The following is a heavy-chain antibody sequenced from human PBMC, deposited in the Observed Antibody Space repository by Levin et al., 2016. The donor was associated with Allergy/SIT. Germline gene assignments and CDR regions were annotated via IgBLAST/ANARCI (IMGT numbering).Heavy chain of an antibody. J-gene: IGHJ6*02. CDR3: AKDLGYSYGYSKYGMDV. D-gene: IGHD5-18*01. CDR2: ISGSGGST. CDR1: GFTFSSYA. Sequence: GGSLRLSCAASGFTFSSYAMSWVRQAPGKGLEWVSAISGSGGSTYYADSVKGRFTISRDNSKNTLYLQMNSLRAEDTAVYYCAKDLGYSYGYSKYGMDVWGQGTTVTVSS. V-gene: IGHV3-23*01.